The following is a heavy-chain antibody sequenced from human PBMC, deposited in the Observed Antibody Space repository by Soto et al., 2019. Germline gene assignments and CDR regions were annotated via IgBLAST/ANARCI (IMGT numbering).Heavy chain of an antibody. CDR2: IIPILGIA. CDR1: GGTFSSYT. CDR3: ALLRGGDYSFNDV. J-gene: IGHJ6*02. V-gene: IGHV1-69*02. D-gene: IGHD4-4*01. Sequence: GASVKVSCKASGGTFSSYTISWVRQAPGQGLEWMGRIIPILGIANYAQKFQGRVTITADKSTSTAYMELSSVRSEDTAVYYCALLRGGDYSFNDVRGRGYSVTVS.